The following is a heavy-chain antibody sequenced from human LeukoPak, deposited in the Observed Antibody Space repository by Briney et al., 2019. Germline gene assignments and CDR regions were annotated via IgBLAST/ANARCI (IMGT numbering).Heavy chain of an antibody. CDR1: GYSFTSYW. CDR2: IYPGDSDT. J-gene: IGHJ3*02. CDR3: ARPGYCSSTSCSDAFDI. D-gene: IGHD2-2*01. Sequence: GESLKISCKSSGYSFTSYWIGWVRQMPGKGLEWMGIIYPGDSDTRYSPSFQGQVTISADKSISTAYLQWSSLKASDTAMYYCARPGYCSSTSCSDAFDIWGQGTMVTVSS. V-gene: IGHV5-51*01.